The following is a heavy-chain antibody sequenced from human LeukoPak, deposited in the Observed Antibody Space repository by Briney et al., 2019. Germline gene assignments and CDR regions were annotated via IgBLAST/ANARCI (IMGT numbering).Heavy chain of an antibody. CDR2: IYTSGST. V-gene: IGHV4-4*09. CDR3: ARSSVSVDTVPFDP. CDR1: GGSISSYY. D-gene: IGHD5-18*01. Sequence: SETLSLTCTVSGGSISSYYWSWIRQPPGKGPEWLGYIYTSGSTNYNPSLKSRVTISVDTSKNQFSLKLSSVTAADTAVYYCARSSVSVDTVPFDPWGQGTLVTVSS. J-gene: IGHJ5*02.